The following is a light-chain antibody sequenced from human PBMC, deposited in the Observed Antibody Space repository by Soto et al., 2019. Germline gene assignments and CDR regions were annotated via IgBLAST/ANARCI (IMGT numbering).Light chain of an antibody. Sequence: DIKMTQSPSSLSASVGDRITITCRARQSIGSYLNWYQRKPGRAPNLLIYAAYSLQSGVPSRVSGSGSGTDFTLTISGLRPEDFATYYCQQSFSAPLSFGQGTKVDIK. CDR3: QQSFSAPLS. CDR1: QSIGSY. J-gene: IGKJ2*01. CDR2: AAY. V-gene: IGKV1-39*01.